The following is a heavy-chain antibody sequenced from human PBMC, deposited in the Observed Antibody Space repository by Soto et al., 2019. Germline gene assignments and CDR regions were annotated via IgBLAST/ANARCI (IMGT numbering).Heavy chain of an antibody. Sequence: GESLTISCKGSGYSFTSYWIGWVRQMPGKGLEWMGIIYPGDSDTRYSPSFRGQVTISADKSISTAYLQWSSLKASDTAMYYCARDGSGSYFYYYGMDVWGQGTTVTVSS. D-gene: IGHD3-10*01. CDR2: IYPGDSDT. J-gene: IGHJ6*02. V-gene: IGHV5-51*01. CDR1: GYSFTSYW. CDR3: ARDGSGSYFYYYGMDV.